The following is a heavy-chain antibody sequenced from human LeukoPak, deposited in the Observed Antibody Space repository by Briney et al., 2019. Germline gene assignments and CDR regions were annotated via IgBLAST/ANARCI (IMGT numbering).Heavy chain of an antibody. CDR1: GGTFSSYA. CDR3: ARSADNDAFDI. Sequence: ASVKVSCKASGGTFSSYAISWVRQATGQGLEWMGWMNPNSGNTGYAQKFQGRVTMTRNTSISTAYMELSSLRSEDTAVYYCARSADNDAFDIWGQGTMVTVSS. CDR2: MNPNSGNT. J-gene: IGHJ3*02. V-gene: IGHV1-8*02.